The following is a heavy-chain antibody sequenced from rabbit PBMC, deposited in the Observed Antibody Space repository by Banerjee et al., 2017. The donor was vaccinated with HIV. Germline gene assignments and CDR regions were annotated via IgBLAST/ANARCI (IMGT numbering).Heavy chain of an antibody. D-gene: IGHD6-1*01. CDR2: IGTSSGST. J-gene: IGHJ4*01. CDR1: GFSFSGGYY. CDR3: ARSPDYTTYGYLTL. V-gene: IGHV1S40*01. Sequence: QSLEESGGDLVKPGASLTLTCTASGFSFSGGYYMCWVRQAPGKGLEWIGCIGTSSGSTYYASWAKGRFTISKTSSTVDLKMTSLTAADTATYFCARSPDYTTYGYLTLWGPGTLVTVS.